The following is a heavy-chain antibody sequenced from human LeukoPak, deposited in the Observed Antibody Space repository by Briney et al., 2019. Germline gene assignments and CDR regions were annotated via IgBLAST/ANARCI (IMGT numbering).Heavy chain of an antibody. V-gene: IGHV4-34*01. CDR3: ARGRLRITMFRGDVDAFDI. J-gene: IGHJ3*02. D-gene: IGHD3-10*01. Sequence: PSETLSLTCAVYGGSCSGYYWRWLRQPPGKGLEWIGEINHSGSNNYNPSLQSRVTISVDTPKIQVSLKLSSVTAADTAVYYCARGRLRITMFRGDVDAFDIWGQGTMVTVSS. CDR2: INHSGSN. CDR1: GGSCSGYY.